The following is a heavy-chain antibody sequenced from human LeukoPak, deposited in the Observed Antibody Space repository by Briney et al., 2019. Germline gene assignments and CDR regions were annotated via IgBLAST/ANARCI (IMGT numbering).Heavy chain of an antibody. D-gene: IGHD2-2*01. CDR1: GGSISSYY. CDR3: ARLYCSSTSCYGRSRNWFDP. Sequence: SETLSLTCTVSGGSISSYYWSWIRQPPGKGLEWIGYIYYSGSTNYNPSLKSRVTISVDTSKNQFSLKLSSVTAADTAVYYCARLYCSSTSCYGRSRNWFDPWGQGTLVTASS. J-gene: IGHJ5*02. V-gene: IGHV4-59*01. CDR2: IYYSGST.